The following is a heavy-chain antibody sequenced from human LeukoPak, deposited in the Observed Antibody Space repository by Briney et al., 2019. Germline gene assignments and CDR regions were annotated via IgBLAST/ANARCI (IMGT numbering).Heavy chain of an antibody. Sequence: CLTLSCLVSGFTPIRYAMRWVRPPARSGMEWVASIIGSGGHTYYADSVKGRFTISRDNSKNTLYLQMNSLRAGDTAVYYCAKRPLRNGGSYVDYWGQGTLVAVSS. CDR3: AKRPLRNGGSYVDY. V-gene: IGHV3-23*01. D-gene: IGHD1-26*01. CDR1: GFTPIRYA. CDR2: IIGSGGHT. J-gene: IGHJ4*02.